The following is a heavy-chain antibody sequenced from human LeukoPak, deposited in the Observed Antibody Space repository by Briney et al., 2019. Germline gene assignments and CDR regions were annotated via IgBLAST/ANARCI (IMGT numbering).Heavy chain of an antibody. J-gene: IGHJ4*02. CDR1: GFTFSSFW. CDR2: INSDGSNA. Sequence: PGGSLRLSCGASGFTFSSFWMHWVRQAPGKGLVWVSRINSDGSNAAYADSVKGRFTISRDNAKNTVYLQMNSLRPEDTAVYYCARVGNNNGFAYWGQGNLVTVSS. D-gene: IGHD5-18*01. V-gene: IGHV3-74*01. CDR3: ARVGNNNGFAY.